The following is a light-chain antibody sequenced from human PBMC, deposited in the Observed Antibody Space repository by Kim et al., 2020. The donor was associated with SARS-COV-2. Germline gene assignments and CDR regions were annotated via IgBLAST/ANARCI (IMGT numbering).Light chain of an antibody. J-gene: IGLJ2*01. CDR2: YDT. Sequence: SYELTQPPSLSVAPGTTARIPCGGDKIVSKSVHWYRQKSSQAPVLVISYDTDRPSGIPERFSGSSSGNTATLTISWVEAGDEADYYCQVWDTGSDHVVFGGGTQLTVL. CDR1: KIVSKS. V-gene: IGLV3-21*01. CDR3: QVWDTGSDHVV.